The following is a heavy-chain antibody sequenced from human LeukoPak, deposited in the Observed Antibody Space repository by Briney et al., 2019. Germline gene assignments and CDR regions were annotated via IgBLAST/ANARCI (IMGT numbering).Heavy chain of an antibody. CDR3: AKGARRGIGNIDY. CDR1: GFTFSDYY. D-gene: IGHD1/OR15-1a*01. V-gene: IGHV3-23*01. Sequence: PGGSLRLSCAASGFTFSDYYMSWIRQAPGKGLERVSGISGSGGTTYYADSVKGRFTISRDNSKNTLYLQMNSLRADGTAVYYCAKGARRGIGNIDYWGQGTLVTVSS. J-gene: IGHJ4*02. CDR2: ISGSGGTT.